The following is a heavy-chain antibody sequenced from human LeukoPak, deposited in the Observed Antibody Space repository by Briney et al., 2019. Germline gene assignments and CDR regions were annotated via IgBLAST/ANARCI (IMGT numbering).Heavy chain of an antibody. CDR2: LSYDGSSK. J-gene: IGHJ4*02. CDR3: VRDGGYYGPDS. V-gene: IGHV3-33*01. CDR1: GFTFSGYG. D-gene: IGHD3-10*01. Sequence: GGSLRLSCAASGFTFSGYGIHWVRQAPGKGLEWVAFLSYDGSSKFYADSVKGRFTISRDNSENTLHLQMNSVRAEDTAMYYCVRDGGYYGPDSWGQGALVSVSS.